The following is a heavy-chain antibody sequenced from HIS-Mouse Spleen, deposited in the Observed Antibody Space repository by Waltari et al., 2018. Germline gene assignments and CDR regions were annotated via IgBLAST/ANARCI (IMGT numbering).Heavy chain of an antibody. CDR3: AKEYSSSHNWFDP. CDR1: GFTFSSYG. CDR2: ISYDGSNK. J-gene: IGHJ5*02. V-gene: IGHV3-30*18. D-gene: IGHD6-13*01. Sequence: VESGGGVVQPGRSLRLSCAASGFTFSSYGMHWVRQAPGKGLEWVAVISYDGSNKYYADSVKGRFTISRDNSKNTLYLQMNSLRAEDTAVYYCAKEYSSSHNWFDPWGQGTLVTVSS.